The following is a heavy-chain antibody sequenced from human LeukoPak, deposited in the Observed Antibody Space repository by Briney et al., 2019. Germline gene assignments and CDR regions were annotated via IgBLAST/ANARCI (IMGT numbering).Heavy chain of an antibody. D-gene: IGHD6-13*01. V-gene: IGHV3-23*01. CDR1: GFTFSSYA. J-gene: IGHJ4*02. CDR3: ATGYSRIWFTYYFDY. Sequence: PGGSLRLSCAASGFTFSSYAMSWVRQAPGKGLEWVSAIGGSGGSTYYADSVKGRFTISRDNSKNTLYLQMNSLRAEDTAVYYCATGYSRIWFTYYFDYWGQGTLVTVSS. CDR2: IGGSGGST.